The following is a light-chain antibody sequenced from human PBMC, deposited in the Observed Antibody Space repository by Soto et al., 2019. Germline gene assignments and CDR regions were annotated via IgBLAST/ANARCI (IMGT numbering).Light chain of an antibody. Sequence: DIQMTQSPSSLSASVGDRVSITCRASQNIRTYVNWYQQKPGITPKLLIVEASRLQSGVPSTLSGSGSGKDFSLTITSLQPEDFATYYCQQTYITLWTFGQGTKVE. J-gene: IGKJ1*01. CDR1: QNIRTY. V-gene: IGKV1-39*01. CDR3: QQTYITLWT. CDR2: EAS.